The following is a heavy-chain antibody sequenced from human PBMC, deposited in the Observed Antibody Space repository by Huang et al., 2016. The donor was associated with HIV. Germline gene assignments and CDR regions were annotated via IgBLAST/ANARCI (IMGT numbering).Heavy chain of an antibody. CDR2: INHNGKS. Sequence: QVQLKQWGAGLLKPSETLSLTCAVYGGAFRGSSWTWIRQFPERGMEWVGAINHNGKSIYNPSRDARVTISTDTSTNHFSLHLTSVTAADTALYYCARGFNYYASDNLGVYYFDSWGLGTLVTVSP. J-gene: IGHJ4*02. D-gene: IGHD3-10*01. CDR1: GGAFRGSS. CDR3: ARGFNYYASDNLGVYYFDS. V-gene: IGHV4-34*02.